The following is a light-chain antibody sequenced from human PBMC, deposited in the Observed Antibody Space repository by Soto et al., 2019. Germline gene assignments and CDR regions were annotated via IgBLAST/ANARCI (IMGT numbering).Light chain of an antibody. CDR2: RNN. V-gene: IGLV1-47*01. CDR1: RSNIGSNY. Sequence: QSVLTQPPSASGTPGQRVPISCSGSRSNIGSNYVYWYQQLPGTAPKLLIYRNNQRPSGVPDRFSGSKSGTSASLAISGLRSEDEGAYYCSAWDDSLRGVVFGGGTQLTVL. CDR3: SAWDDSLRGVV. J-gene: IGLJ2*01.